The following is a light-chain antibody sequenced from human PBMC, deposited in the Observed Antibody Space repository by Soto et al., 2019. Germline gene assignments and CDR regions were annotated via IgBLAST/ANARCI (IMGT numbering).Light chain of an antibody. J-gene: IGKJ4*01. CDR2: AAS. CDR3: QQLDSYPLT. Sequence: DIQLTQSPPFLSASVGDRVTITCRASQGISSFLAWYQQKPGKAPKLLMYAASTLQSGVPSIFSGSGSGTEFTLTISSLQPEDFATYYCQQLDSYPLTFGGGTKVEIK. CDR1: QGISSF. V-gene: IGKV1-9*01.